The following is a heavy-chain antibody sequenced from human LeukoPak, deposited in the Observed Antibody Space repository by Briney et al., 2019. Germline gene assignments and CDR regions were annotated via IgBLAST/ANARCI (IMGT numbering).Heavy chain of an antibody. CDR2: IFNDYRT. V-gene: IGHV3-53*01. J-gene: IGHJ6*02. Sequence: PGGSLRLSCAASGFTVSYNYINWVRQTPGKGLEWVSVIFNDYRTFYADSVSGRFTISRDNAKNSLYLQMNSLRAEDTAVYYCASEGMDVWGQGTTVTVSS. CDR3: ASEGMDV. CDR1: GFTVSYNY.